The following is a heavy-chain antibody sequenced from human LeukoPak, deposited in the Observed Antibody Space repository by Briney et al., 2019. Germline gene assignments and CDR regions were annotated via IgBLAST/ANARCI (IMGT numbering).Heavy chain of an antibody. CDR1: GYDFINYG. CDR3: AREDGASGYDSGFDY. J-gene: IGHJ4*02. D-gene: IGHD5-12*01. V-gene: IGHV1-18*01. CDR2: RSIYNGNT. Sequence: GASVKVSCKASGYDFINYGISWVRQAPGQGLEWMGWRSIYNGNTDYRLQGRVTMTADTSTSTAYMEVRSLRSDDTAVYYCAREDGASGYDSGFDYWGQGTLVTVSS.